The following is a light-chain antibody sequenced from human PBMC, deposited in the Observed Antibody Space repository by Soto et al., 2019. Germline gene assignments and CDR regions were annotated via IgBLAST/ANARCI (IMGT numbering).Light chain of an antibody. CDR3: QQYSNWLRT. V-gene: IGKV3-15*01. J-gene: IGKJ1*01. CDR1: QSLCSS. CDR2: GSS. Sequence: EIVMTQSPATLSLSPGERATLSCRASQSLCSSLAWYQSKPGQAPRLLIYGSSTRATGIPVRFSGSGSGTEFTLTISSLQSEDFAVYYCQQYSNWLRTFGQGTTVEIK.